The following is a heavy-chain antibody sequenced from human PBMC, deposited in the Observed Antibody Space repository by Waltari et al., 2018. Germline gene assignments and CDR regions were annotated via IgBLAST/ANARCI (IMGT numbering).Heavy chain of an antibody. CDR1: GYSFGSHG. V-gene: IGHV1-18*01. D-gene: IGHD3-9*01. Sequence: VQLEQSGAEVKRPGAAVKISCKTSGYSFGSHGISWLRQAPGQGPEWMGWVSGYKSDTIYAQTFQGRLALSTDASTKTAYMNLWSLRSDDTAIYYCVKDLNIVTEYWKMPFDSWGQGTQVTVSS. CDR2: VSGYKSDT. J-gene: IGHJ5*01. CDR3: VKDLNIVTEYWKMPFDS.